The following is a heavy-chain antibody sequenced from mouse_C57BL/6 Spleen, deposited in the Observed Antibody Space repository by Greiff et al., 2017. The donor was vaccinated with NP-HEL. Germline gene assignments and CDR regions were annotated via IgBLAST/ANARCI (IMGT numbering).Heavy chain of an antibody. CDR3: ARVDHYYGSSYGAMDY. CDR2: ISYSGST. V-gene: IGHV3-1*01. D-gene: IGHD1-1*01. J-gene: IGHJ4*01. Sequence: DVKLQESGPGMVKPSQSLSLTCTVTGYSITSGYDWHWIRHFPGNKLEWMGYISYSGSTNYNPSLKSRISITHDTSKNHFFLKLNSVTTEDTATYYCARVDHYYGSSYGAMDYWGQGTSVTVSS. CDR1: GYSITSGYD.